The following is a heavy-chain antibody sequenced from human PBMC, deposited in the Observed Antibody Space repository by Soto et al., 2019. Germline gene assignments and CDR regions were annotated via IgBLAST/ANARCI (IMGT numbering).Heavy chain of an antibody. CDR1: DGSIISTSYY. V-gene: IGHV4-39*01. J-gene: IGHJ5*02. CDR3: ARLNKPGWFDP. Sequence: QLQLQESGPGLVKPSETLSLTCTVSDGSIISTSYYWAWNRQPPGKGLEWIGTIYYTGSTYYNPSLKSRITISVDTPKNQFSLKLSSVTAADPAVYYCARLNKPGWFDPWGQGTLVTVSS. CDR2: IYYTGST.